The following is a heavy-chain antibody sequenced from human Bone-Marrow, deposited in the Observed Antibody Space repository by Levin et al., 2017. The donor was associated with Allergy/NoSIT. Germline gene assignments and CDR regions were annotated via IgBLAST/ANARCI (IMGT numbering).Heavy chain of an antibody. CDR3: ARDPRATDWYFDL. V-gene: IGHV3-23*01. CDR1: GFTFSNYD. J-gene: IGHJ2*01. CDR2: ISRNGDYT. D-gene: IGHD1-1*01. Sequence: GGSLRLSCAASGFTFSNYDMNWVRQAPGKGLEWVSGISRNGDYTYYGDSVRGRFTISRDNSKNTLYLQMSSLSAEDTALYYCARDPRATDWYFDLWGRGTLVTVSS.